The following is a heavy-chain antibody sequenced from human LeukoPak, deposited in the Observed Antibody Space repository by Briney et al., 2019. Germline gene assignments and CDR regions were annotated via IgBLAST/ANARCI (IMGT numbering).Heavy chain of an antibody. D-gene: IGHD4-23*01. Sequence: GSLRLSCAASGLTFSSYAMTWVRQGPGKGLEWVSTIYTRGATFYADSVKGRFTISRDNSKNTLYLQMNSLRDEDTALYYCAKKATVITPGNYFDYWGQGTLVPVSS. V-gene: IGHV3-23*01. CDR2: IYTRGAT. CDR1: GLTFSSYA. J-gene: IGHJ4*02. CDR3: AKKATVITPGNYFDY.